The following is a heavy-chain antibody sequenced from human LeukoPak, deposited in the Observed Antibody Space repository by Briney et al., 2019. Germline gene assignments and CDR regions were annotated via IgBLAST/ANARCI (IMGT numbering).Heavy chain of an antibody. CDR2: IDNDGSRI. J-gene: IGHJ3*02. CDR3: ASNTVNDAFDI. Sequence: GGSLRLSCEASGFTFSSYWMHWVRQAPGKGLVWVSRIDNDGSRISYADSVKGRFTISRDNAKNTLYLQMNSLRAEDTAVYYCASNTVNDAFDIWGQGTMVTVSS. V-gene: IGHV3-74*01. D-gene: IGHD4-11*01. CDR1: GFTFSSYW.